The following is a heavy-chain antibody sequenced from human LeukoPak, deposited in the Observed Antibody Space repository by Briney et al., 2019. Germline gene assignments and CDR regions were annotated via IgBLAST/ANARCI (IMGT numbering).Heavy chain of an antibody. J-gene: IGHJ3*02. CDR3: AKDYSSSRALRAFDI. V-gene: IGHV1-18*01. Sequence: VASVKVSCKASGYTFTRYGISWVRQAPGQGLEWMGWISAYNGNTNYAQKFQGRVTMTTDTSTSTAYMEVRSLRSDDTAVYYCAKDYSSSRALRAFDIWGQGTMVTVSS. CDR1: GYTFTRYG. D-gene: IGHD6-6*01. CDR2: ISAYNGNT.